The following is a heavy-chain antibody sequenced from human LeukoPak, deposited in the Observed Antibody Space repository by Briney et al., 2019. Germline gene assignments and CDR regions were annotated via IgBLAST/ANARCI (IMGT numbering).Heavy chain of an antibody. V-gene: IGHV1-2*02. CDR3: ARAREGSHNFDY. Sequence: ASVKVSCKASGYTFTGYFMHWVRQAPGQGREWMGWINPNNGASHSAQNFQGRVTMTRDTSITTVYLEVGRLRSDDTAVYYCARAREGSHNFDYWSQGTLVTVSS. CDR1: GYTFTGYF. J-gene: IGHJ4*02. CDR2: INPNNGAS.